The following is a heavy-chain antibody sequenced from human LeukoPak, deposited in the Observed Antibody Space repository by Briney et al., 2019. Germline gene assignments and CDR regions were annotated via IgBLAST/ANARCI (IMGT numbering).Heavy chain of an antibody. J-gene: IGHJ5*02. V-gene: IGHV4-59*13. CDR1: GSSISSYN. D-gene: IGHD6-19*01. Sequence: SETLSLTWTVSGSSISSYNCSWSRMPPGKGLGWVGYIYYSGSTNYSSSLKSQGTISVDTSTIQFSLRLSSVSAADTAVYYCARALGGYSSGWYTENWFDHWGQGTLVTVSS. CDR3: ARALGGYSSGWYTENWFDH. CDR2: IYYSGST.